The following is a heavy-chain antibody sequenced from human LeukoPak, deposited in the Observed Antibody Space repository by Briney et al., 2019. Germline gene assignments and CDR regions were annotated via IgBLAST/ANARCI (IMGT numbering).Heavy chain of an antibody. CDR1: GFTFSSYA. J-gene: IGHJ4*02. CDR3: AKPPTTTVAVDY. D-gene: IGHD4-23*01. CDR2: ISYDGSNK. V-gene: IGHV3-30*18. Sequence: PGGSLRLSCAASGFTFSSYAMSWVRQAPGKGLEWVAVISYDGSNKYYADSVKGRFTISRDNSKNTLYLQMNSLRAEDTAVYYCAKPPTTTVAVDYWGQGTLVTVSS.